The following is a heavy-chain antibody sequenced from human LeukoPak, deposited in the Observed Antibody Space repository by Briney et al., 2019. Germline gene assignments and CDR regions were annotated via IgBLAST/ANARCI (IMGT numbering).Heavy chain of an antibody. CDR3: AKDGTYYDILTDYGGGHFDY. Sequence: GGSLRLSCAASGLTFSSYATSWVRQAPGKGLEWVSAISGSGGSTYYADSVKGRFTISRDNSKNTLYLQMNSLRAEDTAVYYCAKDGTYYDILTDYGGGHFDYWGQGTLVTVSS. CDR2: ISGSGGST. J-gene: IGHJ4*02. CDR1: GLTFSSYA. D-gene: IGHD3-9*01. V-gene: IGHV3-23*01.